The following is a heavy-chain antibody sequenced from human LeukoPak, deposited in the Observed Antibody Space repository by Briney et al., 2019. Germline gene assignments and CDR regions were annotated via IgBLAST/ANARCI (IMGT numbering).Heavy chain of an antibody. Sequence: GGSLRLSCAASGFIVSSNYISWVRQAPGKGLEWVSLIYTSGSTYYADSVKGRFTISRDNAKNSLYLQMNSLRAEDTAVYYCARDFTTYCGGDCRDAFDIWGQGTMVTVSS. CDR2: IYTSGST. CDR3: ARDFTTYCGGDCRDAFDI. CDR1: GFIVSSNY. J-gene: IGHJ3*02. V-gene: IGHV3-53*01. D-gene: IGHD2-21*02.